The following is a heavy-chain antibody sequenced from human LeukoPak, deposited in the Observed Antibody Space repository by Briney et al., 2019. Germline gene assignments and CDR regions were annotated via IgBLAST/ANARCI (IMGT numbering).Heavy chain of an antibody. Sequence: ASVKVSCKASGYTFTGYYMHWVRQAPGQGLEWMGWINPNSGGTNYAQKFQGRVTRTRDTSISTAYMELSRLRSDDTAVYYCAREENSSGWYACAFDIWGQGTMVTVSS. CDR2: INPNSGGT. CDR1: GYTFTGYY. D-gene: IGHD6-19*01. V-gene: IGHV1-2*02. CDR3: AREENSSGWYACAFDI. J-gene: IGHJ3*02.